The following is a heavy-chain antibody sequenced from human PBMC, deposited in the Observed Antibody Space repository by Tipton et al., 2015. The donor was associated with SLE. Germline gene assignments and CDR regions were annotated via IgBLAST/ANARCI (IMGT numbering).Heavy chain of an antibody. J-gene: IGHJ2*01. D-gene: IGHD3-22*01. CDR2: INHSGST. CDR1: GYSISSGYY. Sequence: TLSLTCAVSGYSISSGYYWGWIRQPPGKGLEWIGEINHSGSTYYNPSLKSRVTISVDTSKNQFSLKLSSVTAADTAVYYCARAPFGSGYYDVDWYFDLWGRGTLVTVSS. V-gene: IGHV4-38-2*01. CDR3: ARAPFGSGYYDVDWYFDL.